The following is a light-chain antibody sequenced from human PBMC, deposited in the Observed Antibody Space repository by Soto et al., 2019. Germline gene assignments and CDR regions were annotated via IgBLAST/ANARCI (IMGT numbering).Light chain of an antibody. CDR1: SSDVGGYKY. J-gene: IGLJ1*01. Sequence: QSAVTQPASVSGSPGQSITVSCTGTSSDVGGYKYVSWYQHHPGRAPKLMIYEVNNRPSGVSHRFSGSKSGNTASLTISGLQPEDEADYYCSSYTTSSTLVFGTGTKVTVL. V-gene: IGLV2-14*01. CDR3: SSYTTSSTLV. CDR2: EVN.